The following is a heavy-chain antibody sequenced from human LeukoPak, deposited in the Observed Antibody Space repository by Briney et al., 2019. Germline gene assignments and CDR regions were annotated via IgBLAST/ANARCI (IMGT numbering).Heavy chain of an antibody. CDR2: ISSSSSYI. D-gene: IGHD2-2*01. V-gene: IGHV3-21*04. CDR1: GFTFSSYS. CDR3: ANGVLPAAPFDY. J-gene: IGHJ4*02. Sequence: GGSLRLSCAASGFTFSSYSMNWVRQAPGEGLEWVSSISSSSSYIYYADSVKGRFTISRDNAKNSLYLQMNSLRAEDTAVYYCANGVLPAAPFDYWGQGTLVTVSS.